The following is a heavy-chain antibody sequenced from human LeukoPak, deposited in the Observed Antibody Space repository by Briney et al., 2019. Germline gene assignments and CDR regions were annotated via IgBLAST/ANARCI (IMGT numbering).Heavy chain of an antibody. D-gene: IGHD3-22*01. V-gene: IGHV4-34*01. CDR2: INHSGST. CDR1: GGSFSGYY. CDR3: ERSRDYYDSRGYYFFDY. Sequence: KTSETLSLTCAVYGGSFSGYYCSWSRQPRGRGVGWGGEINHSGSTNYNPSLKSRVTISVDTSKSQFSLKLSSVTAADTPVYHCERSRDYYDSRGYYFFDYWGQGTLVTVSS. J-gene: IGHJ4*02.